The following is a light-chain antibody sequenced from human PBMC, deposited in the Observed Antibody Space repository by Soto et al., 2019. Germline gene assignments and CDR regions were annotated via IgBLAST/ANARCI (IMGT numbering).Light chain of an antibody. V-gene: IGKV3-11*01. CDR2: DAS. CDR3: QQRINWPYT. J-gene: IGKJ2*01. Sequence: EIVLTQSPATLSLSPGERATLSCRASQSVSSSLGWYQQRPGQAPRLLIYDASSRAAGSPARFSGSGSGTDFTLTISSLEPEDFAVYYCQQRINWPYTFGQGTKV. CDR1: QSVSSS.